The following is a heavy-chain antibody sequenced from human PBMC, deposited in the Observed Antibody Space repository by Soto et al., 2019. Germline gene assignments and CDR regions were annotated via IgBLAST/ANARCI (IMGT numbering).Heavy chain of an antibody. V-gene: IGHV1-18*04. CDR2: ISAYNGNT. CDR3: ARDGGSSWKTYYYYGMDV. D-gene: IGHD6-13*01. Sequence: ASVKVSCKASGYTFTSYGISWVRQAPGQGLEWMGWISAYNGNTNYAQKLQGRVTMTTDTSTSTAYMELRSRRSDDTAVYYCARDGGSSWKTYYYYGMDVWGQGTTVTVSS. CDR1: GYTFTSYG. J-gene: IGHJ6*02.